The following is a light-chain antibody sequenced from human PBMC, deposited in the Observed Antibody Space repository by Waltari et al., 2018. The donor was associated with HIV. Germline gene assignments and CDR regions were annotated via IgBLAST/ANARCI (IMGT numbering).Light chain of an antibody. CDR3: SSYTSSNTLV. J-gene: IGLJ1*01. CDR1: NSDVGAYNH. Sequence: QSALTQPASVSGSPGQSIAISCTGTNSDVGAYNHVSWYQHHPGKAPKLIIYNVTNRPSGVSDRFSGSKSGNTASLTITDLQTEDEADYFCSSYTSSNTLVFGTGAKVTVL. CDR2: NVT. V-gene: IGLV2-14*01.